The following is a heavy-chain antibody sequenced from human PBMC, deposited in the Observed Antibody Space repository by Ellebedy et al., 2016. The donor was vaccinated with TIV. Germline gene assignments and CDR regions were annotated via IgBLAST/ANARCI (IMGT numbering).Heavy chain of an antibody. CDR3: AKVAAGPGGVWVFDY. CDR2: INSDGSST. Sequence: GESLKISCAASGFTFTQYWLHWVRQAPGKGPVWVSRINSDGSSTTYADSVKGRFTISRDNAKNTLYLQMNSLRAEDTAVYYCAKVAAGPGGVWVFDYWGQGTLVTVSS. V-gene: IGHV3-74*01. CDR1: GFTFTQYW. J-gene: IGHJ4*02. D-gene: IGHD6-6*01.